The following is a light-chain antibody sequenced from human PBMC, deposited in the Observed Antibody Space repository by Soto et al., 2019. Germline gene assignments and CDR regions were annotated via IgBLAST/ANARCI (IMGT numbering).Light chain of an antibody. CDR1: QSISSW. J-gene: IGKJ1*01. CDR2: KAY. Sequence: IHITHSPSTLSASVVDRVTITCRASQSISSWLAWYQQKPGKAPKLLIYKAYSLESGVPSRFSGSGSGKDLTTTISSLQPADFETYYCNQYNSYRWKLGQGKKVDIK. CDR3: NQYNSYRWK. V-gene: IGKV1-5*03.